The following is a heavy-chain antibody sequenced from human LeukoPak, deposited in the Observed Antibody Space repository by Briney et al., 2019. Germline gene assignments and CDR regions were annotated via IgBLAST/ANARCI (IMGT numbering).Heavy chain of an antibody. V-gene: IGHV3-21*01. CDR3: ARAWEDYYDSSGYYSGSYYFDY. J-gene: IGHJ4*02. Sequence: GGSLRLSCAASGFTFSSYSMNWVRQAPGKGLEWVSSISSSSSYIYYADSVKGRFTISRDNAKNSLYLQMNSLRAEDTAVYYCARAWEDYYDSSGYYSGSYYFDYWGQGTLVTVSS. D-gene: IGHD3-22*01. CDR2: ISSSSSYI. CDR1: GFTFSSYS.